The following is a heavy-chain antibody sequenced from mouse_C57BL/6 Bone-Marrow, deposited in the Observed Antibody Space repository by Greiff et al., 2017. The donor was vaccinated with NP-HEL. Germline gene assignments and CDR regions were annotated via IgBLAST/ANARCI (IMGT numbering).Heavy chain of an antibody. J-gene: IGHJ3*01. Sequence: VQLQQPGAELVKPGASVKMSCKASGYTFTSYWITWVKQRPGQGLEWIGDIYPGSGSTNYNEKFKSKATLTVDTSSSTAYMQLSSLTSEDSAVYYCARAYYGRPWFAYCGQGTLVTVSA. CDR3: ARAYYGRPWFAY. CDR1: GYTFTSYW. D-gene: IGHD2-10*01. V-gene: IGHV1-55*01. CDR2: IYPGSGST.